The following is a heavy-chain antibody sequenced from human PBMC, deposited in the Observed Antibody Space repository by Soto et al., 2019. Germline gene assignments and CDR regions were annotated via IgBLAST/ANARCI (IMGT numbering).Heavy chain of an antibody. CDR3: AKDMGIAVAGNFDY. Sequence: EVKLVESGGGLGQPGRSLRLSCAASGYTFDDYAMHWVRQAPGKGLEWVSGISWNSGSIGYADSVKGRFTISRDNAKNSLYLQMNSLRAEDTALYYCAKDMGIAVAGNFDYWGQGTLVTVSS. D-gene: IGHD6-19*01. J-gene: IGHJ4*02. CDR2: ISWNSGSI. V-gene: IGHV3-9*01. CDR1: GYTFDDYA.